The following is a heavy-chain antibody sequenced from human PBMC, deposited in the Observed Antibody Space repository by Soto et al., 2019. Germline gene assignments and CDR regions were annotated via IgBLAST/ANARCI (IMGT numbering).Heavy chain of an antibody. D-gene: IGHD3-10*01. CDR2: IYSGGST. CDR3: ATRGRLLWFGELFFDY. Sequence: GGSLRLSCAASGFTVGSNYMSWVRQAPGKGLEWVSVIYSGGSTYYADSVKGRFTISRDNSKNTLYLQMNSLRAEDTAVYYCATRGRLLWFGELFFDYWGQGTLVTVSS. J-gene: IGHJ4*02. CDR1: GFTVGSNY. V-gene: IGHV3-66*04.